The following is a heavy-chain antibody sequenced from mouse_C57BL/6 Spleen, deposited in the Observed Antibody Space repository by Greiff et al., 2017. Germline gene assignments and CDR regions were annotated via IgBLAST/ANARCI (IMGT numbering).Heavy chain of an antibody. V-gene: IGHV1-61*01. Sequence: VQLQQSGAELVRPGSSVKLSCKASGYTFTSYWMDWVKQRPGQGLEWIGNIYPSDSETHYNQKFKDKATLTVDKSSSAAYMQLSSLPSEDSAVYYCAREVRSTGDYAMDYWGQGASVTVSS. CDR1: GYTFTSYW. CDR3: AREVRSTGDYAMDY. J-gene: IGHJ4*01. D-gene: IGHD2-14*01. CDR2: IYPSDSET.